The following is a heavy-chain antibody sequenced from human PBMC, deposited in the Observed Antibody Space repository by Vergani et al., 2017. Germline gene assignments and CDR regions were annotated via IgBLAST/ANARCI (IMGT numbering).Heavy chain of an antibody. CDR1: GITFWKFG. D-gene: IGHD2-21*02. V-gene: IGHV3-9*01. CDR2: ISWNSGAV. CDR3: VKYLRDSADGLPDS. J-gene: IGHJ4*02. Sequence: EVDLVESGGGLAQPGGSLRLSCEASGITFWKFGMHWVRQGPGKSLEWVSGISWNSGAVDYADSVRGRFTGSRDNSKDILYLQMDSLRSEDTALYYCVKYLRDSADGLPDSWVPGTLVIVSS.